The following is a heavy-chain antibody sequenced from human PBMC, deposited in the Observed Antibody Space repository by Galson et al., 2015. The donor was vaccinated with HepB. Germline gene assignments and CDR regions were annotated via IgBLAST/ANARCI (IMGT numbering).Heavy chain of an antibody. Sequence: SETLSLTCTVSGGSISSYYWSWIRQPPGKGLEWIGYIYYSGSTNYNPSLKSRVTISVDTSKNQFSLKLSSVTAADTAVYYCARVDSSSYYYYYGMDVWGQGTTVTVSS. J-gene: IGHJ6*02. D-gene: IGHD6-13*01. CDR2: IYYSGST. CDR1: GGSISSYY. V-gene: IGHV4-59*01. CDR3: ARVDSSSYYYYYGMDV.